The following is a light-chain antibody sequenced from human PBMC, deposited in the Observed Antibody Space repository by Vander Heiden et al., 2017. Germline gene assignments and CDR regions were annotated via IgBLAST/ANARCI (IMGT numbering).Light chain of an antibody. CDR2: TVS. V-gene: IGKV1-39*01. J-gene: IGKJ4*01. Sequence: DIHMTQSPSSLSASVGDRVTITCRASQSVDNYLNWYQQKPGRAPKLLIYTVSSLHSGVPTRFSGSGSGTDFTLTISSLQPEDFATYYCQQSHSNPHTCGGGTKVEIK. CDR3: QQSHSNPHT. CDR1: QSVDNY.